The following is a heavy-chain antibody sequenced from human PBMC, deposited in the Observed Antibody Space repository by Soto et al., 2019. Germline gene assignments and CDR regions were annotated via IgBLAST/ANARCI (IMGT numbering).Heavy chain of an antibody. CDR3: AKDESAGYYYFDY. CDR1: GFTFSNYA. J-gene: IGHJ4*02. D-gene: IGHD3-9*01. CDR2: ISNNGGST. V-gene: IGHV3-23*01. Sequence: PVGSLRLSCAASGFTFSNYAMSWVRQAPGKGLEWVSVISNNGGSTYYADSVKGRFTISRDNSKNTLYLQMNSLRAEDTAVYYCAKDESAGYYYFDYWGQGTLVTVSS.